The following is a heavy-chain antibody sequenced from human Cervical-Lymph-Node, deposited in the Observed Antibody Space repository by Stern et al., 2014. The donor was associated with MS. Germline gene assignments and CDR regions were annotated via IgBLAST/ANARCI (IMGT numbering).Heavy chain of an antibody. CDR1: GYTFSSYD. CDR2: MNPNTGQT. CDR3: RRGHDSSNYRHFGMDV. V-gene: IGHV1-8*01. J-gene: IGHJ6*02. D-gene: IGHD4-11*01. Sequence: VQLVESGAEVKKPGASVKVSCKASGYTFSSYDINWVRQASGQGLEWMGWMNPNTGQTGSAQRFQGRVTMTRNTSLGTASMEPSSLISEATAVYSCRRGHDSSNYRHFGMDVWGQGTTVTVS.